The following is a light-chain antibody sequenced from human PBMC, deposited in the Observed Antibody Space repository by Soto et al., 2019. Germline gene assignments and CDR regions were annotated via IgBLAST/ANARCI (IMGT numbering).Light chain of an antibody. CDR1: SSDVGGYKY. CDR3: CSYVGSYTWV. Sequence: QSALTQPRSVSGSPGQSVTISCTGTSSDVGGYKYVSWYQQHPGKAPKLMIYDVSKRPSGVPDRFSGSKSGNTASLTISGLQAEDEADYYCCSYVGSYTWVFGGGTKLTVL. CDR2: DVS. J-gene: IGLJ3*02. V-gene: IGLV2-11*01.